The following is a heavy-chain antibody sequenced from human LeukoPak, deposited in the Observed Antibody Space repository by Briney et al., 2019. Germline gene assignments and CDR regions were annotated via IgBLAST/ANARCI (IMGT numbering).Heavy chain of an antibody. D-gene: IGHD1-26*01. CDR3: ARADGREGFY. CDR2: IYPGDSDT. Sequence: PGESLKISCKGTGYCFTSYWIGWMRQSPGKGLEWMGIIYPGDSDTRYSPSFQGQVTISADKSISTAYLQWSSLKASDTAMYYCARADGREGFYWGQGSLVTVSS. V-gene: IGHV5-51*01. CDR1: GYCFTSYW. J-gene: IGHJ4*02.